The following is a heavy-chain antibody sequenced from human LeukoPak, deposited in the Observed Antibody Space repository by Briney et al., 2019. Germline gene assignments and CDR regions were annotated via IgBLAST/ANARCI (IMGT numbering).Heavy chain of an antibody. D-gene: IGHD5-24*01. J-gene: IGHJ6*03. CDR3: ARARDGANYYYYYMDV. CDR1: GGSVSSSNW. Sequence: SGTLSLTCAVSGGSVSSSNWWSWVRQPPGKGLEWIGEIYHSGSTNYNPSLKSRVTISVDTSKNRFSLKLSSVTAADTAVYYCARARDGANYYYYYMDVWGKGTTVTISS. CDR2: IYHSGST. V-gene: IGHV4-4*02.